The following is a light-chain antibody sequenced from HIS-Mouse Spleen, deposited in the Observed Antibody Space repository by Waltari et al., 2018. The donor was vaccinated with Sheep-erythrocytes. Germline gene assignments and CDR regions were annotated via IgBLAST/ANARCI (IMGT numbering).Light chain of an antibody. V-gene: IGLV3-1*01. CDR2: QDS. CDR3: QAWDSSTVV. Sequence: SYELTQPPSVSVSPGQTASITCSGDKLGDKYACWYQQKPGHSPVLVIYQDSKRPSGIPERFSGSNSGNTATLTISGTQAMDEADYYCQAWDSSTVVFGGGTKLTVI. J-gene: IGLJ2*01. CDR1: KLGDKY.